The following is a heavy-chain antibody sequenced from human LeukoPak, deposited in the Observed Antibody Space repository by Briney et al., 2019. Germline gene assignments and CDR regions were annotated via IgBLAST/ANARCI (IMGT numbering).Heavy chain of an antibody. D-gene: IGHD4-17*01. CDR1: GGSISSGGYY. J-gene: IGHJ5*02. CDR3: ARAYGANPPDA. CDR2: IYYCGKT. Sequence: SQTLSLTCTVSGGSISSGGYYWSWLRQHPGKGLEWIGCIYYCGKTYDSPSLKSRVTISVDTSKNQFSLKLSSVTAADTAVYYCARAYGANPPDAWGQGTLVTVSS. V-gene: IGHV4-31*03.